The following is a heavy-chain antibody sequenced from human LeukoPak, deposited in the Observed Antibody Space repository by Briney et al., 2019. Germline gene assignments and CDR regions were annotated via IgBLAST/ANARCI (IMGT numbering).Heavy chain of an antibody. V-gene: IGHV1-2*02. CDR2: INPNTGGT. CDR3: ARDSPPYDDHGEIHAFDI. J-gene: IGHJ3*02. CDR1: GYTFTGHY. D-gene: IGHD4-17*01. Sequence: ASVKVSCKASGYTFTGHYMHWVRQAPGQGLEWMGWINPNTGGTNYAQKFQGRVTMTRDMSISTAYMDLSRLRSDDTAVYYCARDSPPYDDHGEIHAFDIWGQGTMVTVSS.